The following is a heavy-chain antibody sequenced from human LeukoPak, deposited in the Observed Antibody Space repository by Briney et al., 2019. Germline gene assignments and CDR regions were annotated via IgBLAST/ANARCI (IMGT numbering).Heavy chain of an antibody. CDR3: ARDRHCVNGVCHSPPGMDV. Sequence: GRSLRLSCAASGFILNDYGMHWVRQAPGKGLEWVADIWFDKNQHFADSVKGRFAISRDNSKNTVYLQINSLRAEDTAVYYCARDRHCVNGVCHSPPGMDVWGQGTTVTVSS. D-gene: IGHD2-8*01. CDR2: IWFDKNQ. CDR1: GFILNDYG. J-gene: IGHJ6*02. V-gene: IGHV3-33*01.